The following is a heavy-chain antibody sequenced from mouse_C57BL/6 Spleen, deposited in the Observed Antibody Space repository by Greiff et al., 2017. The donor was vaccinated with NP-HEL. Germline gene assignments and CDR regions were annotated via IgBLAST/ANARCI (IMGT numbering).Heavy chain of an antibody. J-gene: IGHJ2*01. CDR3: ARYYYGNFDY. D-gene: IGHD2-1*01. CDR2: SRNKANDYTT. V-gene: IGHV7-1*01. Sequence: DVMLVESGGGLVQSGRSLRLSCATSGFTFSDFYMEWVRQAPGKGLEWIAASRNKANDYTTEYSASVKGRFIVSRDTSQSILYLQMNALRAEDTAIYYCARYYYGNFDYWGQGTTLTVSS. CDR1: GFTFSDFY.